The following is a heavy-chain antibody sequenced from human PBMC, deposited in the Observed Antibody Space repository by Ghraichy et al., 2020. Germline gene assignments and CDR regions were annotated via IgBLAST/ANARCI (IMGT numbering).Heavy chain of an antibody. CDR3: ARDGPLYGDLDY. J-gene: IGHJ4*02. D-gene: IGHD4-17*01. Sequence: LSLTCAASGFSFSNAWMHWVRQAPGKGLMWVSHINSDGSTTTYADSVKGRFTISRDNAKNTVYLQMNSLRAEDTAVYYCARDGPLYGDLDYWGRGTLVTGSS. CDR2: INSDGSTT. CDR1: GFSFSNAW. V-gene: IGHV3-74*01.